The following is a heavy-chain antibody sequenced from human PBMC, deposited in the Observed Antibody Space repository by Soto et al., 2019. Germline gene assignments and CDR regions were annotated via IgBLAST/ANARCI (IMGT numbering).Heavy chain of an antibody. Sequence: LSLTCTVSGGSVSSGSYYWSWIRQPPGKGLEWIGYIYYSGSTNYNPSLKSRVTISVDTSKNQFSLKLSSVTAADTAVYYCVTSSSPKGLYYYGMDVWGQGTTVTVSS. CDR1: GGSVSSGSYY. V-gene: IGHV4-61*01. CDR3: VTSSSPKGLYYYGMDV. CDR2: IYYSGST. D-gene: IGHD6-6*01. J-gene: IGHJ6*02.